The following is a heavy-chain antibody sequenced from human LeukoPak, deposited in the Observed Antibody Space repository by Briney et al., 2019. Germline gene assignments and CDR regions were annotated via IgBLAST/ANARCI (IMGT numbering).Heavy chain of an antibody. V-gene: IGHV1-2*02. CDR1: GYTFTAYF. Sequence: ASVKVSCKASGYTFTAYFIHWVRQAPGQGLEWMGYINPNNGGTNYAQKFQGRVTMTRDTSTTITYMDLSGLRSDDTAVYYCARGRHYYDTGGYVDASNIWGQGTVVTVSS. CDR2: INPNNGGT. D-gene: IGHD3-22*01. J-gene: IGHJ3*02. CDR3: ARGRHYYDTGGYVDASNI.